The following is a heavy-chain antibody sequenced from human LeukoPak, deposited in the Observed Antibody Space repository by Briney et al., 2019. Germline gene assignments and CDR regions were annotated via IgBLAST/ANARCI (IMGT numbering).Heavy chain of an antibody. V-gene: IGHV3-66*01. CDR3: ARDPLEWYFDY. Sequence: SGGSLRLSCAASGLTLSSTYMSWVRQTPGKELEWVSVIYSGGSTYYADSVKGRFTISRDNSKNTLYLQMNSLRAEDTAVYYCARDPLEWYFDYWGQGTLVTVSS. CDR1: GLTLSSTY. CDR2: IYSGGST. J-gene: IGHJ4*02. D-gene: IGHD3-3*01.